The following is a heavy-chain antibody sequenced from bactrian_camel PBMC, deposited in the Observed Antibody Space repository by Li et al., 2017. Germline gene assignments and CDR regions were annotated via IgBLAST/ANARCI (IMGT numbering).Heavy chain of an antibody. V-gene: IGHV3-2*01. J-gene: IGHJ6*01. Sequence: HVQLVESGGGLVQPGGSLRLSCAASGFTFSSYYMSWVRQAPGKGLEWVSSINSDDSNTYYADSAKGRFTISKDNRKNILYLQMNSLTPGDTAMYYCTARYEFGLGACRGVGGLGFWGQGTQVTVS. D-gene: IGHD1*01. CDR1: GFTFSSYY. CDR3: TARYEFGLGACRGVGGLGF. CDR2: INSDDSNT.